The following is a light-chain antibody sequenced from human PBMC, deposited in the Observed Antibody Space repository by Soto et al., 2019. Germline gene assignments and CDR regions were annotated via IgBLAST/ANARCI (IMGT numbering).Light chain of an antibody. CDR3: QQYNGYCT. Sequence: DIQMTQSPSTLSASVGDRVTITCRASQSISDLLAWYQQKPGKAPKLLIYKASSLKSGVPSRCGGSGSGTEYTRTIISLQPDDFASYYCQQYNGYCTFGQGTKGEIK. V-gene: IGKV1-5*03. CDR2: KAS. J-gene: IGKJ1*01. CDR1: QSISDL.